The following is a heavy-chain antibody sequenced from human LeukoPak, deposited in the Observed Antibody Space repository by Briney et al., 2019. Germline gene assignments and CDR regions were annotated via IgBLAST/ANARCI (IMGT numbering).Heavy chain of an antibody. CDR1: GYSISSAYY. J-gene: IGHJ3*02. Sequence: PSETLSLTCTVSGYSISSAYYWGWIRQPPGKGLEWIGSIYHSGSTHYNPSLKSRVTISVDTSKNQFSLKLSFVTAADTAVYYCARDRSRVLAYYYDSSGYPYAFDIWGQGTMVTVSS. D-gene: IGHD3-22*01. CDR2: IYHSGST. CDR3: ARDRSRVLAYYYDSSGYPYAFDI. V-gene: IGHV4-38-2*02.